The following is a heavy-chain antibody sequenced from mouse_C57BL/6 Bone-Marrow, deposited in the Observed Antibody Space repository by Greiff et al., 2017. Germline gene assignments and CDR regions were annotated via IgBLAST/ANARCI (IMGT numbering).Heavy chain of an antibody. CDR3: ARHRVYSNVFAY. Sequence: EVKLVESGGGLVQPGGSLKLSCAASGFTFSDYYMYWVRQTPEKRLEWVAYISNGGGSTYYPDTVKGRFTISRDNAKNTLYLQMSRLKSEDTAMYYCARHRVYSNVFAYWGQGTLVTVAA. CDR2: ISNGGGST. CDR1: GFTFSDYY. V-gene: IGHV5-12*01. J-gene: IGHJ3*01. D-gene: IGHD2-5*01.